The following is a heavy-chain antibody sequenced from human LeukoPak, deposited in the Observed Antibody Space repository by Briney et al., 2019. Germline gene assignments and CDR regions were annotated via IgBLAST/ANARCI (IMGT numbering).Heavy chain of an antibody. CDR2: IIPIFGTA. Sequence: SVKVSCKASGGTFSSDVIGWVRQAPGQGLEWVGGIIPIFGTANYAQKFQGRVTITADESTSTAYMELSSLGSEDTAVYYCARDPYSGSSGFDPWGQGTLVTVSS. CDR1: GGTFSSDV. CDR3: ARDPYSGSSGFDP. J-gene: IGHJ5*02. V-gene: IGHV1-69*13. D-gene: IGHD1-26*01.